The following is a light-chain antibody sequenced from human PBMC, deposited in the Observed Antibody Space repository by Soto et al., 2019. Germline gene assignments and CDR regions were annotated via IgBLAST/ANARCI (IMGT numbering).Light chain of an antibody. CDR3: SSYTSISTLV. CDR2: EVS. Sequence: QSALTQPPSVSGSPGQSVTISCTGTSSDVGSYNRVSWYQQPPGTAPKLMIYEVSNRPSGVPDRFSGSKSGNTASLTISGLQAEDEADCYCSSYTSISTLVFGGGTNLTVL. J-gene: IGLJ2*01. V-gene: IGLV2-18*02. CDR1: SSDVGSYNR.